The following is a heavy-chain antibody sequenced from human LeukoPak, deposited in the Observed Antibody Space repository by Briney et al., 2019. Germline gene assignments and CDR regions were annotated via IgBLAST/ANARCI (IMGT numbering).Heavy chain of an antibody. CDR1: GGIFSSYA. V-gene: IGHV1-69*04. CDR3: ARDLSLITIFGVAADAFDI. J-gene: IGHJ3*02. D-gene: IGHD3-3*01. CDR2: IIPIHGTA. Sequence: GSSVKVSCKASGGIFSSYAISWVRQAPGQGLEWMGRIIPIHGTANYAQKFQGRVTITADKSTSTAYMELSSLRSEDTAVYYCARDLSLITIFGVAADAFDIWGQGTMVTVSS.